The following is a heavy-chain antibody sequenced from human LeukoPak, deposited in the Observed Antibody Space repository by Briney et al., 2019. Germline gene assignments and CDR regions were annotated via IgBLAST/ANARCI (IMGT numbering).Heavy chain of an antibody. CDR2: IYYSGST. V-gene: IGHV4-31*03. CDR1: GGSISSGGYY. D-gene: IGHD3-16*01. CDR3: ARDRGLGAFDY. Sequence: PSQTLSPTCTVSGGSISSGGYYWSWIRQHPGKGLEWIGYIYYSGSTYYNPSLKSRVTMSVDTSKNQFSLKLSSVTAADTAVYYCARDRGLGAFDYWGQGTLVTVSS. J-gene: IGHJ4*02.